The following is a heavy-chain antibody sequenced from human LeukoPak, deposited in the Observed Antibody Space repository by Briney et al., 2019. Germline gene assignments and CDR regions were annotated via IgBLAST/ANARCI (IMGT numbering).Heavy chain of an antibody. J-gene: IGHJ4*02. CDR3: ARHESPGYCSGGSCPIGAYYFDY. Sequence: SVKVSCKASGGTFSSYAISWVRQAPGQGLEWMGGIIPIFGTANYAQKFQGRVTITADESTSTAYMELSSLRSEDTAVYYCARHESPGYCSGGSCPIGAYYFDYWGQGTLVTVSS. CDR1: GGTFSSYA. CDR2: IIPIFGTA. V-gene: IGHV1-69*13. D-gene: IGHD2-15*01.